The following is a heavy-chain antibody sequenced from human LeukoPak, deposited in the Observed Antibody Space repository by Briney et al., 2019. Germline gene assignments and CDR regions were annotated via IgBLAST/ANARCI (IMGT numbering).Heavy chain of an antibody. CDR1: GGTFSSYA. CDR2: IIPIFGTA. D-gene: IGHD2-2*01. CDR3: ARIVVVPAAKEHYYYYYMDV. J-gene: IGHJ6*03. V-gene: IGHV1-69*13. Sequence: SVKVSCKASGGTFSSYAISWVRQAPGQGLEWMGGIIPIFGTANYAQKFQGRVTITADESTSTAYMELSSLRSEDTAVYYCARIVVVPAAKEHYYYYYMDVWGKGTTVTVSS.